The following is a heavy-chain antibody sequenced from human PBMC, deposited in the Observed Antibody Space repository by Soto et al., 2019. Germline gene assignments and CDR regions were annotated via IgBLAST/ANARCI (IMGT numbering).Heavy chain of an antibody. J-gene: IGHJ5*02. D-gene: IGHD6-19*01. CDR2: IIPILSTT. CDR3: ASRAMAVTWFDP. CDR1: GGTDGTYS. Sequence: SVKVSCKVSGGTDGTYSINWVRQAPGQGLEWMGAIIPILSTTNYAQRFQGRVTITADESTGTVYLELTSLKFEGTAVYYCASRAMAVTWFDPWGQGTLVTVSS. V-gene: IGHV1-69*13.